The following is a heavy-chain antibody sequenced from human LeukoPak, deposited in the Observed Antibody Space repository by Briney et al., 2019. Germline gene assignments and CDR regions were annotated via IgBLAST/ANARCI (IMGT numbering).Heavy chain of an antibody. Sequence: GGSLRLSCAASGFTFSSYGMHWVRQAPGKGLEWVAVISYDGSNKYYADSVKGRFTISRDNSKNTLYLQMNSLRAEDTAVYYCARTGGSSWSRYAEYFQHWGQGTLVTVSS. V-gene: IGHV3-30*03. J-gene: IGHJ1*01. CDR2: ISYDGSNK. D-gene: IGHD6-13*01. CDR1: GFTFSSYG. CDR3: ARTGGSSWSRYAEYFQH.